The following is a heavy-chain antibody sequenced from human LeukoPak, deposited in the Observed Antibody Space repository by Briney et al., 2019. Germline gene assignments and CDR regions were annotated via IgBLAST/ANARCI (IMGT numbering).Heavy chain of an antibody. J-gene: IGHJ4*02. CDR3: ARQGIVATIAFDY. CDR1: GYSFTSYW. Sequence: GESLKISCKGSGYSFTSYWIGWVRQMPGKGLGWMGIIYPGDSDTRYSPSFQGQVTISADKSISTAYLQWSSLKASDTAMYYCARQGIVATIAFDYWGQGTLVTVSS. CDR2: IYPGDSDT. D-gene: IGHD5-12*01. V-gene: IGHV5-51*01.